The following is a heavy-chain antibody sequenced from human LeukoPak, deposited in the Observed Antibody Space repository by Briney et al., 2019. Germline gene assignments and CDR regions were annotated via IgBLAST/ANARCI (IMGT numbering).Heavy chain of an antibody. D-gene: IGHD3-22*01. Sequence: GGSLRLSCAASGFTFSSYGMHWVRQAPGKGLEWVAVIWYDGSNKYYADSVKGRFTISRDNSKNTLYLQMNSLRAEDTAVYYCAKGIHYYDSSGYYPLRDAFDIWGQGTMVTVSS. CDR3: AKGIHYYDSSGYYPLRDAFDI. CDR2: IWYDGSNK. CDR1: GFTFSSYG. J-gene: IGHJ3*02. V-gene: IGHV3-30*02.